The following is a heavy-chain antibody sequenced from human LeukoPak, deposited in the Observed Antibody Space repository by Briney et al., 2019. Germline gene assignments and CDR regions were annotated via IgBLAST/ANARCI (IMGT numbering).Heavy chain of an antibody. CDR3: ASGDTNWYFDL. Sequence: GGSLRLSCAASGFTFSSYSMNWVRQAPGKGLEWVSYISSSSSTIYYADSVKGRFTISRDNAKNSLYLQMNSLRAEDTAVYYCASGDTNWYFDLWGRGTLVTVSS. CDR2: ISSSSSTI. CDR1: GFTFSSYS. J-gene: IGHJ2*01. V-gene: IGHV3-48*01. D-gene: IGHD2-21*02.